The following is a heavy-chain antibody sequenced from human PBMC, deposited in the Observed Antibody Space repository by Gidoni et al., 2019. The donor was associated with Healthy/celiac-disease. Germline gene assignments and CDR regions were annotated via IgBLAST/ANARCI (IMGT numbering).Heavy chain of an antibody. CDR2: ISSSSSYI. CDR1: GFPFSSYS. Sequence: EVQLVESGGGLVKPGGSLRLSCAASGFPFSSYSMNWVRQAPGKGLEWVSSISSSSSYIYYADSVKGRFTISRDNAKNSLYLQMNSLRAEDTAVYYCARGQIYCTNGVCYFDYWGQGTLVTVSS. V-gene: IGHV3-21*01. J-gene: IGHJ4*02. D-gene: IGHD2-8*01. CDR3: ARGQIYCTNGVCYFDY.